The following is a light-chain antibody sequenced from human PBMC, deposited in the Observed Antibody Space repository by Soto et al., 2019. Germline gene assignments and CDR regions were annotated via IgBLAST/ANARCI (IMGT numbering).Light chain of an antibody. CDR2: DVT. CDR3: CSYTDIALDVV. Sequence: QSVLTQPASVSGSPGQSITISCTGTSSDIGDYDYVSWYQHLPGKAPKLLIFDVTHRPSGVSDRFSGSKSGNTASLTISEVRPEDEADYYCCSYTDIALDVVFGGGTKVTVL. CDR1: SSDIGDYDY. V-gene: IGLV2-14*01. J-gene: IGLJ2*01.